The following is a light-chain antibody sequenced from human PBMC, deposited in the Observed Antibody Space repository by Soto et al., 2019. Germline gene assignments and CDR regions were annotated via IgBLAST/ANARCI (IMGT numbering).Light chain of an antibody. CDR3: QQYGSSPLWT. CDR2: GAS. CDR1: QSVSSSY. J-gene: IGKJ2*02. Sequence: EIVLTQSPGTLSLSPGERATLSCRASQSVSSSYLAWYQQKPGQAPRLLIYGASSRATGSPDRFSGSGSGTDFTLTISRLEPEDFAVYYCQQYGSSPLWTFGQGTKLEIK. V-gene: IGKV3-20*01.